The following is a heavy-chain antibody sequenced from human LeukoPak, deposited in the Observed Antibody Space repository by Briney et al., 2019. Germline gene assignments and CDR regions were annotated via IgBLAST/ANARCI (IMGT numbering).Heavy chain of an antibody. D-gene: IGHD3-22*01. V-gene: IGHV4-61*01. CDR3: ARDLRNYYDSQEGAFDI. J-gene: IGHJ3*02. Sequence: SETLSLTCTVSGGSISSGLYYWNWTRQPPGKGLEWIGYIYYSGSTNYNPSLKSRVTISVDTSKNQFSLKLSSVTAADTAVYYCARDLRNYYDSQEGAFDIWGQGTMVTVSS. CDR1: GGSISSGLYY. CDR2: IYYSGST.